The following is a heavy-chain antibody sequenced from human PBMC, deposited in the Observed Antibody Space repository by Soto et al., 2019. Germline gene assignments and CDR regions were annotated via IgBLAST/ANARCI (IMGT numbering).Heavy chain of an antibody. CDR3: XXXXXLXXXVWGY. D-gene: IGHD7-27*01. J-gene: IGHJ4*03. V-gene: IGHV4-31*03. Sequence: QVQLQESGPGLVKPSQTLSLTCSVSGXSIXXXXXXXXWIXXFPGKGLEWIGYVYHSGSTHYNPSLRGRLTISIDTSKNQFSLRXXSVXXXDTXXXXCXXXXXLXXXVWGYWGHGTQVTVSS. CDR2: VYHSGST. CDR1: GXSIXXXXXX.